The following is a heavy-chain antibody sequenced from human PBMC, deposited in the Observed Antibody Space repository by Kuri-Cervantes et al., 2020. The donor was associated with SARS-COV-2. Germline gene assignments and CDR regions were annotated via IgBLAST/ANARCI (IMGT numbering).Heavy chain of an antibody. V-gene: IGHV5-10-1*01. D-gene: IGHD2-15*01. CDR3: ARRVGYYFDY. CDR2: IDPSDSYT. Sequence: KVSCKGSGYSFTSYWLSWVRQMPGKGLEWMGRIDPSDSYTNYSPSFQGHVTISADKSISTAYQQWSSLKASDTAMYYCARRVGYYFDYWGQGTLVTVSS. J-gene: IGHJ4*02. CDR1: GYSFTSYW.